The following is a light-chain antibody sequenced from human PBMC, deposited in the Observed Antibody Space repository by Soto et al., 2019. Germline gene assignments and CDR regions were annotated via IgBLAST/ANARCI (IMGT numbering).Light chain of an antibody. J-gene: IGKJ1*01. Sequence: IVLTQSPGTLSLSPGERATLSCRASQSVSPSYLAWYQQKPGQAPRLLIYGASSRATGIPDRFSARGSGTDFTLTISRLEPEDFAVYYCQQYGSSPPWTFGQGTKVE. CDR1: QSVSPSY. CDR2: GAS. V-gene: IGKV3-20*01. CDR3: QQYGSSPPWT.